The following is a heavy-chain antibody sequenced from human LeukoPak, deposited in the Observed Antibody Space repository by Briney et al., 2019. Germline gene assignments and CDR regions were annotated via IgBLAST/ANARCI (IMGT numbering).Heavy chain of an antibody. CDR1: GFTFSSYS. D-gene: IGHD3-3*01. J-gene: IGHJ4*02. Sequence: GGSLRLSCAASGFTFSSYSMNRVRQAPGKGLEWVSSISSSSSYIYYADSVKGRFTISRDNAKNSLYLQMNSLRAEDTAVYYCARDATYYDFWSGYYDDHWGQGTLVTVSS. CDR2: ISSSSSYI. V-gene: IGHV3-21*01. CDR3: ARDATYYDFWSGYYDDH.